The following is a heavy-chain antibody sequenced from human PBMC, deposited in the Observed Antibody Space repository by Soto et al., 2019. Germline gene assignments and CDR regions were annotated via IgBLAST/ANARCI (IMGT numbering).Heavy chain of an antibody. D-gene: IGHD3-16*01. CDR3: ARGALGSYYFDS. CDR2: IKYDATST. Sequence: EVQLVESGGGLFQPGGSLRLSCAASGFTFNNYWIHWVRQAPGKGLVWVSRIKYDATSTNYADSVKGRFSTSRDNAKNTVYLQMSSLRGDDTAVYYCARGALGSYYFDSWGQGTLVTVSS. J-gene: IGHJ4*02. CDR1: GFTFNNYW. V-gene: IGHV3-74*01.